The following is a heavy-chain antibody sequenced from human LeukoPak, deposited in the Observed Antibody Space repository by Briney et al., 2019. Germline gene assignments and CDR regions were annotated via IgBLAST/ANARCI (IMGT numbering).Heavy chain of an antibody. CDR1: GGSISNYY. J-gene: IGHJ6*03. CDR3: ARLAKGSSWYFLNYYYYYMDV. V-gene: IGHV4-4*07. CDR2: IYASGIT. D-gene: IGHD6-13*01. Sequence: PSETLSLTCSVSGGSISNYYWSWIRRPAGKGLEWIGRIYASGITDYKPSLKSRVTISVDTSKNQFSLKLSSVTAADTAVYYCARLAKGSSWYFLNYYYYYMDVWGKGTTVTISS.